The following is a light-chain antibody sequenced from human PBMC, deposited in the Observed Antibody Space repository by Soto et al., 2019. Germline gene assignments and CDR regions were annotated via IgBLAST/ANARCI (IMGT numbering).Light chain of an antibody. Sequence: DIQMTQSPSSVSASVGDRVTITCRASQGISRWVAWYQQKPGNAPKLLIYAASCLQNGVPSRFSGAGSGTDFTLTISSLQPEDFATYYCQEADSFPLTFGGGTKVEIK. CDR3: QEADSFPLT. J-gene: IGKJ4*01. CDR2: AAS. V-gene: IGKV1-12*01. CDR1: QGISRW.